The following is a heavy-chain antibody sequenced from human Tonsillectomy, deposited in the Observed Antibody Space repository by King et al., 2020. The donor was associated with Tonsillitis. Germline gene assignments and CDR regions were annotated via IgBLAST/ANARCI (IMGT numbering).Heavy chain of an antibody. Sequence: EVQLVESGGGLVKPGGSLRLSCAASGFTFSSYSMNWVRQAPGKGLEWVSSISSSSSYIYYADSVKGRFTISRDNAKNSLYLQMNSLRAEDTAVYYCARAGDSSGYYYSIWGQGTMVTVSS. V-gene: IGHV3-21*01. CDR3: ARAGDSSGYYYSI. J-gene: IGHJ3*02. CDR1: GFTFSSYS. CDR2: ISSSSSYI. D-gene: IGHD3-22*01.